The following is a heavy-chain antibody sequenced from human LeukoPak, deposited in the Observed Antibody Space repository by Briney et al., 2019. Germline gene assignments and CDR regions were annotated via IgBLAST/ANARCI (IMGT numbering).Heavy chain of an antibody. CDR1: GFTFSIYW. J-gene: IGHJ3*02. Sequence: PGGSLRLSCAASGFTFSIYWMHWVRQAPGKGLVWVSRINSDWSSTSYADSVKGRFTIPRDNAKNTLYLQMNSLRAEDTAVYYCARDEDWSGYYGAFDIWGQGTMVTVSS. CDR3: ARDEDWSGYYGAFDI. V-gene: IGHV3-74*01. CDR2: INSDWSST. D-gene: IGHD3-3*01.